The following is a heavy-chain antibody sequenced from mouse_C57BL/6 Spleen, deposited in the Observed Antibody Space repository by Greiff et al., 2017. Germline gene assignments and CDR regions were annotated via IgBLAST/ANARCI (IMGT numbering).Heavy chain of an antibody. CDR2: IWSGGST. V-gene: IGHV2-2*01. D-gene: IGHD2-5*01. CDR1: GFSLTSYG. CDR3: ARNAGYSIYAMDY. Sequence: VQLVESGPGLVQPSQSLSITCTVSGFSLTSYGVHWVRPSPGKGLEWLGVIWSGGSTDYNAAFISRLSISKDNSKSQVFFKMNSLQADDTAIYYCARNAGYSIYAMDYWGQGTSVTVSS. J-gene: IGHJ4*01.